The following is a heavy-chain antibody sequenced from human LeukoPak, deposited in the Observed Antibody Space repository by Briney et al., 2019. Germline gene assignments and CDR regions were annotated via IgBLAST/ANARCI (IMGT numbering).Heavy chain of an antibody. CDR3: AREYGYYFDY. CDR1: GFTFSSYA. Sequence: GGSLRLSCAASGFTFSSYAMHWARQAPGKGLEWVAVISYDGSNKYYADSVKGRFTISRDNSKNTLYLQMNSLRAEDTAVYYCAREYGYYFDYWGQGTLVTVSS. J-gene: IGHJ4*02. CDR2: ISYDGSNK. V-gene: IGHV3-30-3*01. D-gene: IGHD3-10*01.